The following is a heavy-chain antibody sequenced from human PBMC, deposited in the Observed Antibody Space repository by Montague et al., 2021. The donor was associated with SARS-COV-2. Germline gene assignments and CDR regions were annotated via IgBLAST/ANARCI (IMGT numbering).Heavy chain of an antibody. V-gene: IGHV4-34*01. D-gene: IGHD4-11*01. Sequence: SETLSLTCTVYGGSFSGNYWSWIRQPPGKGLGWIGEINHYESTNXSPSLKSRVTMSVDTSKNQFSLKLSSVSAADTAVYYCARGLPVTTLFYYFGMDVWGQGTTVTVSS. CDR3: ARGLPVTTLFYYFGMDV. CDR2: INHYEST. J-gene: IGHJ6*02. CDR1: GGSFSGNY.